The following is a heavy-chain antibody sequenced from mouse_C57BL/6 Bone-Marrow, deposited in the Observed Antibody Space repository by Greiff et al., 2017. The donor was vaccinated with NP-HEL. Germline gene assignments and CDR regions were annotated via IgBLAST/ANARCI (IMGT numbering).Heavy chain of an antibody. D-gene: IGHD1-1*01. CDR1: GYSITSDY. Sequence: EVMLVESGPGLAKPSQTLSLTCSVTGYSITSDYWNWIRKFPGNKLEYMGYISYSGSTYYNPSLKSRISITRDTSKNQYYLQLNSVTTEDTATYYCARGILYGSSYDWYFDVWGTGTTVTVSS. V-gene: IGHV3-8*01. J-gene: IGHJ1*03. CDR2: ISYSGST. CDR3: ARGILYGSSYDWYFDV.